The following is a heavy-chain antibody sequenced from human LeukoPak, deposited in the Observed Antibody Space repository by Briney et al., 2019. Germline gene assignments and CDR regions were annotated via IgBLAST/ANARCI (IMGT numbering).Heavy chain of an antibody. CDR2: ISQNGYT. CDR1: GASIGSYF. V-gene: IGHV4-59*08. Sequence: SETLSLTCTVSGASIGSYFWSWIRQPPGKGLEWIGYISQNGYTKYTPSLKSRVTISRDTSENQFSLILSSVTAADTAEYYCTRHDVVAVIGHGMAVWGQGTMVTVSS. CDR3: TRHDVVAVIGHGMAV. D-gene: IGHD2-15*01. J-gene: IGHJ6*02.